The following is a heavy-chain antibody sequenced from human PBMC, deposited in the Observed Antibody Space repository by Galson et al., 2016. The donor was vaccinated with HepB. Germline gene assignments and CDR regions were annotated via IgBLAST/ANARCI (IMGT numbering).Heavy chain of an antibody. CDR2: IYWDDDK. J-gene: IGHJ4*02. D-gene: IGHD3-10*01. CDR1: GFSLSTTGVG. Sequence: PALVKPTQTLTLTCSFSGFSLSTTGVGVGWIRQPPGKALEWLALIYWDDDKRYNPSLNTRASLRKDTSKNQVLLTMTNMDPLDTATYFCAHMGGHGDLFDHGGQGTPVTVTS. CDR3: AHMGGHGDLFDH. V-gene: IGHV2-5*02.